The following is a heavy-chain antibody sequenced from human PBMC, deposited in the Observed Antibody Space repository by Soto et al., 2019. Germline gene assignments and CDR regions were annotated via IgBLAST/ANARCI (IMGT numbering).Heavy chain of an antibody. CDR3: AKDAGWGDYRWNGFDS. CDR1: GFTFRSHG. V-gene: IGHV3-30*18. Sequence: QAQLVESGGGVVQPGRSLRLSCTASGFTFRSHGMHWFRQAPGKGLEWVADISHDGTNKYYADSVKGLFTIYRENSKNPLYLQMNRLRPEGTALYYCAKDAGWGDYRWNGFDSWGQGTVVTVS. J-gene: IGHJ5*01. CDR2: ISHDGTNK. D-gene: IGHD4-17*01.